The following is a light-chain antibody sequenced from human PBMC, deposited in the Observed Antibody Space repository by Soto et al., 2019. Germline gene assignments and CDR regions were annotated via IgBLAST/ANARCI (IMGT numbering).Light chain of an antibody. CDR2: GAS. CDR3: QQLNDFPVT. J-gene: IGKJ1*01. Sequence: IQLTQSPSSLSASAGDRVTITCRASQDIRTFLAWYQQKPGKAPKLLIYGASSLQSGVPSRFSGSGSGTDFTLTISSLQPEDFASYYCQQLNDFPVTFGQGTKVEIK. V-gene: IGKV1-9*01. CDR1: QDIRTF.